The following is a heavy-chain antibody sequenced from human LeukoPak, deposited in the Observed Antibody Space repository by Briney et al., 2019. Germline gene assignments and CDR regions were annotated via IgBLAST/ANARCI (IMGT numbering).Heavy chain of an antibody. J-gene: IGHJ6*03. CDR1: GYTFTGYY. V-gene: IGHV1-2*02. CDR3: ARAGYSSGWDYYYYMDV. Sequence: RASVKVSCKASGYTFTGYYMHWVRQAPGQGLEWMGWINPNSGGTNYAQKFQGRVTMTRDTSISTAYMELSRLRSDDTAVYYCARAGYSSGWDYYYYMDVWGKGTTVTVSS. D-gene: IGHD6-19*01. CDR2: INPNSGGT.